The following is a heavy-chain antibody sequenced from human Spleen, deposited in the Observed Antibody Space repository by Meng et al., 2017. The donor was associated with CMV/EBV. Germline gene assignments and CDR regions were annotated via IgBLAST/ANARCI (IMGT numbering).Heavy chain of an antibody. D-gene: IGHD2-2*01. CDR2: INPIFGTP. CDR3: ARSLGTVPAAADY. V-gene: IGHV1-69*05. J-gene: IGHJ4*02. CDR1: GYSFTDYY. Sequence: SVKVSCKASGYSFTDYYMNWVRQAPGQGLQWMGGINPIFGTPNYAQKFQGRVTITTEESTSTAYMELSSLRSEDTAVYYCARSLGTVPAAADYWGQGTLVTVSS.